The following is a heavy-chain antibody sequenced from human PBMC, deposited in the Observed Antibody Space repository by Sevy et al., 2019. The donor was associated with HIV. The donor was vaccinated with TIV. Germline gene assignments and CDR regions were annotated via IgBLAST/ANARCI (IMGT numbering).Heavy chain of an antibody. D-gene: IGHD4-17*01. CDR2: VHNSGSA. J-gene: IGHJ2*01. V-gene: IGHV4-61*02. CDR1: GGSISRGQFY. CDR3: ARNVGDYVFRYFDL. Sequence: SETLSLTCTVSGGSISRGQFYWSWIRQPAGKGLEWIGRVHNSGSATYNPSLRNRVGVSIDTSQNQFSLVLSSVTAADTAVYYCARNVGDYVFRYFDLWGRGTLVTVSS.